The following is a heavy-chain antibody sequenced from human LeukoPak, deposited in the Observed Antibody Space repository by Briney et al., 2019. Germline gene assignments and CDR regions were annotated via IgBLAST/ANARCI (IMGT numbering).Heavy chain of an antibody. CDR2: IWYDGSNK. D-gene: IGHD5-12*01. J-gene: IGHJ6*02. V-gene: IGHV3-33*01. CDR1: GFTFSSYG. Sequence: GGSLRLSCAASGFTFSSYGMHWVRQAPGKGLERVAVIWYDGSNKYYADSVKGRFTISRDNSKNTLYLQMNSLRAEDTAVYYCARDGPWLTYYGMDVWGQGTTVTVSS. CDR3: ARDGPWLTYYGMDV.